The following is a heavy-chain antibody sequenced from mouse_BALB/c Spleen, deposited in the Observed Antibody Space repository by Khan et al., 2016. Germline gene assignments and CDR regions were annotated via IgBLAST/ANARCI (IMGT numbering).Heavy chain of an antibody. CDR3: TSGNYY. CDR2: IRLKSNNYAT. J-gene: IGHJ2*01. CDR1: GFTFSNYW. D-gene: IGHD2-1*01. V-gene: IGHV6-6*02. Sequence: EVKLEESGGGLVQPGGSMKLSCVASGFTFSNYWMNWVRQSPEKGLEWVAEIRLKSNNYATHYAESVTGRFTISRDDSKSSVYLQMNNLRTEYTGMYYCTSGNYYWGQGTTLTVSS.